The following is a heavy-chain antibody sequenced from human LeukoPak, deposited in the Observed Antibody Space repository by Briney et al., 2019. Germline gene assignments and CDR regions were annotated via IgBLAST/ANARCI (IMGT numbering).Heavy chain of an antibody. CDR1: GYTFTGYY. CDR3: ARGRSVVAGEFDY. V-gene: IGHV1-2*02. CDR2: INPNSGGT. Sequence: ASVKVSCKASGYTFTGYYMHWVRQAPGQGLEWMGWINPNSGGTNYAQKFQGRVTMTRDTSISTAYMELSRLRSDDTAVYYCARGRSVVAGEFDYWGQGTLATVSS. J-gene: IGHJ4*02. D-gene: IGHD6-19*01.